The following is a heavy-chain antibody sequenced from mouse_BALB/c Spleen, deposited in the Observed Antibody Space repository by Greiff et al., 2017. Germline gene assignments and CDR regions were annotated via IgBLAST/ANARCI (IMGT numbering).Heavy chain of an antibody. Sequence: VMLVESGPGLVAPSQSLSITCTVSGFSLTSYGVHWVRQPPGKGLEWLGVIWAGGSTNYNSALMSRLSISKDNSKSQVFLKMNSLQTDDTAMYYCATSTMITTGAMDYWGQGTSVTVSS. CDR1: GFSLTSYG. CDR3: ATSTMITTGAMDY. CDR2: IWAGGST. D-gene: IGHD2-4*01. V-gene: IGHV2-9*02. J-gene: IGHJ4*01.